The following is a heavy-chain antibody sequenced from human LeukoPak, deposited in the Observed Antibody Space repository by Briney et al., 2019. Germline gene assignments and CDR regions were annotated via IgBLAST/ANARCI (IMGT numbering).Heavy chain of an antibody. CDR2: INPNSGGT. Sequence: GASVKVSCKAPGYTFTAYYIHWVRQAPGQGLEWMGRINPNSGGTNYAQKFQGRVTMIRDTSISTAYMELSRLTSDDTAVYYCARDATSEWELLNWGQGTLVTVSS. V-gene: IGHV1-2*06. D-gene: IGHD1-26*01. J-gene: IGHJ4*02. CDR1: GYTFTAYY. CDR3: ARDATSEWELLN.